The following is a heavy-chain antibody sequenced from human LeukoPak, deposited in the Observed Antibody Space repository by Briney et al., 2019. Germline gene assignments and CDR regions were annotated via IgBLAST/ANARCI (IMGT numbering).Heavy chain of an antibody. CDR3: ASGPGKYRLRY. J-gene: IGHJ4*02. V-gene: IGHV3-30*04. D-gene: IGHD5-12*01. Sequence: GRSLRLSCAASGFTFSSYAMHWVRQAPGKGLEWVAVISYDGSNKYYADSVKGRFTISRDNSKNTLYLQMNSLRAEDKAVYYCASGPGKYRLRYWGQGTLVTVSS. CDR2: ISYDGSNK. CDR1: GFTFSSYA.